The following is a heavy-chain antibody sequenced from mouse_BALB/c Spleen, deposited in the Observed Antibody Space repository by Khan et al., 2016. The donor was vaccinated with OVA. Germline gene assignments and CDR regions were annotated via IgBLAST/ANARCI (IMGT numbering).Heavy chain of an antibody. CDR3: ARHLYADDPWLAY. CDR2: FYWDDEK. J-gene: IGHJ3*01. D-gene: IGHD2-2*01. CDR1: GFSLSTSGMC. Sequence: QVTLKESGPGILQSSHTLSLTCSYSGFSLSTSGMCVSWIRQPSGKGLEWLADFYWDDEKLYNPSLKSRLTISKVTSRQQVLRRINSVATADTATYYCARHLYADDPWLAYWDRGYLDTV. V-gene: IGHV8-12*01.